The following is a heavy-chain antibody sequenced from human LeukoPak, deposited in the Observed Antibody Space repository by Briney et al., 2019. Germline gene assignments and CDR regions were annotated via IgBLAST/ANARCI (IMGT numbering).Heavy chain of an antibody. V-gene: IGHV1-2*02. D-gene: IGHD1-26*01. Sequence: ASVKVSCKASGYTFSGYYMHWVRQAPGQGLESMGWINSNSGARNYAPKFQGRVPFSRDNSISTAYMELSSLRSDDTAIYYCARGRGGATTGFDHWGQGTLVTVSS. J-gene: IGHJ4*02. CDR2: INSNSGAR. CDR1: GYTFSGYY. CDR3: ARGRGGATTGFDH.